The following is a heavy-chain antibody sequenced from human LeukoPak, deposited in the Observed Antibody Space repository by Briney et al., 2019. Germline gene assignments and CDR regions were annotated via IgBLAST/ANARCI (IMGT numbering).Heavy chain of an antibody. CDR3: ARALEGEKFDY. V-gene: IGHV4-61*01. CDR1: GGSISSGSYY. CDR2: IFSSGST. D-gene: IGHD3-3*01. Sequence: SETLSLTCTVSGGSISSGSYYWSWIRQPPGKGLEWIGYIFSSGSTNYNPSLKSRVTISVDTSKNQFSLKLSSVTAADTAVYYCARALEGEKFDYWGQGTLVTVSS. J-gene: IGHJ4*02.